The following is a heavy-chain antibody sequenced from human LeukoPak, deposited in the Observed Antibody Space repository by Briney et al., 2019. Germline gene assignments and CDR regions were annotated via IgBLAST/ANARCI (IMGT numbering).Heavy chain of an antibody. CDR3: ARVTTGAAE. V-gene: IGHV3-11*01. CDR1: GFTFSDYY. CDR2: IATSGSTT. J-gene: IGHJ4*02. Sequence: PGGSLRLSCAASGFTFSDYYMNWIRQAPGKGLEWVSYIATSGSTTWYAGSVKGRFTISRDDAKNSLYLQMNSLRAEDTAMYYCARVTTGAAEWGQGTLVTVSS. D-gene: IGHD1-1*01.